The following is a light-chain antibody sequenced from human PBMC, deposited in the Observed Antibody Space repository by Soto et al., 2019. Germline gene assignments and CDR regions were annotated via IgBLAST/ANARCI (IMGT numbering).Light chain of an antibody. V-gene: IGLV3-25*03. CDR3: QSADSSGTSRV. CDR2: KDS. CDR1: ALQKQY. J-gene: IGLJ3*02. Sequence: SYELTQPPSVSVSPGQKARITCSGDALQKQYAYWYQQKPGQAPVLVIYKDSERPSGIPERFSGSSSGTTVTLTISGVQAEDEADYYCQSADSSGTSRVFGGGTKLTVL.